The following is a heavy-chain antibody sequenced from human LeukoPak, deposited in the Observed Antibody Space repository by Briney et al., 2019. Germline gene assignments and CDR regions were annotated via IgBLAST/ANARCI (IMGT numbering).Heavy chain of an antibody. CDR3: AREVSGWYPCRIRKFDY. CDR2: IIPIFGTA. Sequence: GASVQVSCQASGGTFSSYAISWVRQAPGQGLEWMGGIIPIFGTANYAQKFQGRVTITADESTSTAYMELSSLRSDDTAVYYCAREVSGWYPCRIRKFDYWGQGTLVTVSS. CDR1: GGTFSSYA. J-gene: IGHJ4*02. V-gene: IGHV1-69*13. D-gene: IGHD6-19*01.